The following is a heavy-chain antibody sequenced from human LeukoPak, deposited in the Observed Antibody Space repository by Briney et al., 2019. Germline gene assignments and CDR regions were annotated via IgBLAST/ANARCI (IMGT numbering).Heavy chain of an antibody. Sequence: ASVKVSCKASGYTFTSYGISWVRQAPGQGLELMGWMNPNSGNTGYAQKFQGRVTITRNTSISTAYMELSSLRSEDTAVYYCARGSYYDFWSGYYYYFDYWGQGTLVTVSS. D-gene: IGHD3-3*01. CDR1: GYTFTSYG. CDR2: MNPNSGNT. J-gene: IGHJ4*02. V-gene: IGHV1-8*03. CDR3: ARGSYYDFWSGYYYYFDY.